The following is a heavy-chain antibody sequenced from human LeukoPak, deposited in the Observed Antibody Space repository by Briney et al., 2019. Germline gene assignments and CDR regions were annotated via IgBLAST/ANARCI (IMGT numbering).Heavy chain of an antibody. CDR2: IKGGGGDP. V-gene: IGHV3-23*01. CDR1: GFTFSTYA. CDR3: AKGGHDFNPFYW. J-gene: IGHJ4*02. D-gene: IGHD2-21*02. Sequence: GGSLRLSCAASGFTFSTYAMGWVRRAPGKGLEWVSSIKGGGGDPFYADSVNGRFTISRDNSKNTLFLQLDSLRAEDTAVYYCAKGGHDFNPFYWWGQGTLVTVSS.